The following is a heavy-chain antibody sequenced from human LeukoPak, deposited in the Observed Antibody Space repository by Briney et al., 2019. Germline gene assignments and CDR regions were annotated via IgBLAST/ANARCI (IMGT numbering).Heavy chain of an antibody. D-gene: IGHD2-2*02. CDR3: ARQGSGCSSTGCYTLSYYYYGMDV. J-gene: IGHJ6*02. Sequence: GGSLRLSCAASGFTFSSYWMSWVRQAPGKGLEWVANIKQDGSEKYYVDSVKGRFTISRDNAKNSLYLQMNSLRAEDTAVYYCARQGSGCSSTGCYTLSYYYYGMDVWGQGTTVTVSS. CDR2: IKQDGSEK. V-gene: IGHV3-7*01. CDR1: GFTFSSYW.